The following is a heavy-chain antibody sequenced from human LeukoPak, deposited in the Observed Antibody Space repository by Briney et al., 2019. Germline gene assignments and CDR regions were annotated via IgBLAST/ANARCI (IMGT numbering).Heavy chain of an antibody. J-gene: IGHJ4*02. V-gene: IGHV3-7*01. CDR2: IKQDGSDK. CDR3: ARVGWFGELTRHPGGDY. Sequence: GGSLRLSCAVSGFPFSSYWMSWVRQAPGKGLEWVANIKQDGSDKYYVGSVEGRFTISRDNAKNSLYLHMNSLRAEDTAVYYCARVGWFGELTRHPGGDYWGQGTLVTVSS. CDR1: GFPFSSYW. D-gene: IGHD3-10*01.